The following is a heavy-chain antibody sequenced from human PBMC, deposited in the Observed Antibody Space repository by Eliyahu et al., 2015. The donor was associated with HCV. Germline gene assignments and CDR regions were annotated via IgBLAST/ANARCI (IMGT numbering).Heavy chain of an antibody. J-gene: IGHJ6*02. Sequence: QVTLKESGPVLVKPTETLTLTCTVSGFSLXNAXXGVXWIRQPPXKALEWLAHIFSNDEKSYSTSLKSXLTISKXTXKSQVVLTMTNMDPVDTATYYCARIYDCSSTSCYDYYYYGMDVWGQGTTVTVSS. D-gene: IGHD2-2*01. CDR2: IFSNDEK. CDR3: ARIYDCSSTSCYDYYYYGMDV. CDR1: GFSLXNAXXG. V-gene: IGHV2-26*01.